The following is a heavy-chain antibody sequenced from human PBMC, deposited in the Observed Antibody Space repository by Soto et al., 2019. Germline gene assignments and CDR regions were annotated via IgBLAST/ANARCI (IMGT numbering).Heavy chain of an antibody. CDR3: ARVVVPAARRFYYYYGMDV. CDR2: IIPIFGTA. Sequence: SVKVSCKASGGTFSSYSISWVRQAPGQGLEWMGGIIPIFGTANYAQKFQGRVTITADESTSTAYMELSSLRSEDTAVYYCARVVVPAARRFYYYYGMDVWGQGTTVTVSS. V-gene: IGHV1-69*13. D-gene: IGHD2-2*01. CDR1: GGTFSSYS. J-gene: IGHJ6*02.